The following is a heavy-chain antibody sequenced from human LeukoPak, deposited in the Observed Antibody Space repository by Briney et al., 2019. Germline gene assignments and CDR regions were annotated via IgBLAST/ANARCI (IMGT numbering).Heavy chain of an antibody. CDR3: ARQQHSGSYGYFDS. D-gene: IGHD1-26*01. J-gene: IGHJ4*02. CDR2: IKEDGSGK. Sequence: GGSLRLSCAASGLAFSMYWMSWVRQAPGRGLEWVANIKEDGSGKYYVDSVKGRFTISRDNAKNSLYLQMNSLRAEDTAVYYCARQQHSGSYGYFDSWGQGTLVSVSS. V-gene: IGHV3-7*01. CDR1: GLAFSMYW.